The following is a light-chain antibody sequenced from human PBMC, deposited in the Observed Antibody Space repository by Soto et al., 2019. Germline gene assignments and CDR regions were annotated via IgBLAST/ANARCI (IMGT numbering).Light chain of an antibody. J-gene: IGLJ2*01. CDR2: EDN. CDR3: QSSDSSNHGV. CDR1: SGSIASNY. Sequence: NFMLTQPHSVSESPGKTVTISCTGSSGSIASNYVQWYQQRPGSAPTTVIYEDNQRPSGVPDRFSGSIDSSSNSASLTISGLKTEDEADYYWQSSDSSNHGVFGGGTKLTVL. V-gene: IGLV6-57*02.